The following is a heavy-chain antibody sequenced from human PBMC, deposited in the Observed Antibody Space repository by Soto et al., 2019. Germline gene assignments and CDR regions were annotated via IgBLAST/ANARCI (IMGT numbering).Heavy chain of an antibody. V-gene: IGHV3-74*01. J-gene: IGHJ3*01. Sequence: GGSLRLSCAASGFTFSPFWMHWVRQAPGKGLVWLSHINSDGSTIVYADSVKGRFTISRDNAKNTLYLQMNSLRVEDTAVYYCVRDRGYTDSFDLWGQGTMVTVSS. CDR1: GFTFSPFW. CDR2: INSDGSTI. CDR3: VRDRGYTDSFDL. D-gene: IGHD3-22*01.